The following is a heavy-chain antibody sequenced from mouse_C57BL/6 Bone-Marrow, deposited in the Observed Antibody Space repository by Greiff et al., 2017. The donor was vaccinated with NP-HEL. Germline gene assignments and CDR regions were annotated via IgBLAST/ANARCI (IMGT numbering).Heavy chain of an antibody. CDR3: ARSNEELGSWFAY. CDR2: IYPGSGNT. D-gene: IGHD4-1*01. V-gene: IGHV1-76*01. CDR1: GYTFTDYY. J-gene: IGHJ3*01. Sequence: VQLQQSGAELVRPGASVKLSCKASGYTFTDYYINWVKQRPGQGLERIARIYPGSGNTYYNEKFKGKATLTAEKSSSTAYMQLSSLTSEDSAVYFCARSNEELGSWFAYWGQGTLVTVSA.